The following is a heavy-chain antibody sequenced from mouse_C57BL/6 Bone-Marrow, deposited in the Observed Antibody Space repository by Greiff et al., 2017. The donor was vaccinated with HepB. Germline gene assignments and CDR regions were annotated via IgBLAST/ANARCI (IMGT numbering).Heavy chain of an antibody. D-gene: IGHD1-2*01. CDR1: GFTFSDYG. J-gene: IGHJ2*01. Sequence: EVKLMESGGGLVKPGGSLKLSCAASGFTFSDYGMHWVRQAPEKGLEWVAYISSGSSTIYYADTVKGRFTISRDNAKNTLFLQMTSLRSEDTAMYYCARRPDFDYWGQGTTLTVSS. V-gene: IGHV5-17*01. CDR3: ARRPDFDY. CDR2: ISSGSSTI.